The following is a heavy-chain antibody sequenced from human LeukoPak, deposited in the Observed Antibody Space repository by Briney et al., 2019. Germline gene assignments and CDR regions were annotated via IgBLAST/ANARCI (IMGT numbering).Heavy chain of an antibody. V-gene: IGHV4-34*01. CDR1: GGSFSGYY. CDR2: INHSGST. D-gene: IGHD5-18*01. CDR3: AGRPAMVAWPY. Sequence: PSETLSLTCAVYGGSFSGYYWSWLRQPPGKGLEWIGEINHSGSTSYNPSLTSRVTISVDTSKNQFSLKLSSVTAPDTAASSCAGRPAMVAWPYWGQGPRVSVSS. J-gene: IGHJ4*02.